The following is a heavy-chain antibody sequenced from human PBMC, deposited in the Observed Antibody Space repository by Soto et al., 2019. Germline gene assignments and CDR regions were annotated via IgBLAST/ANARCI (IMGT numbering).Heavy chain of an antibody. CDR3: ARDPEYYGSAPAAGMDV. CDR2: IIPIFGTA. D-gene: IGHD3-10*01. V-gene: IGHV1-69*13. CDR1: GGTFSSYA. Sequence: SVNVSCKASGGTFSSYAISWVRQAPGQGLEWMGGIIPIFGTANYAQKFQGRVTITADESTSTAYMELSSLRSEDTAVYYCARDPEYYGSAPAAGMDVWGQGTTVTVSS. J-gene: IGHJ6*02.